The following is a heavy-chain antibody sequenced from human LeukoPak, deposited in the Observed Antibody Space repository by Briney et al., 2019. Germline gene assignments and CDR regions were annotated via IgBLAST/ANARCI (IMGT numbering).Heavy chain of an antibody. CDR2: IYYSGST. J-gene: IGHJ6*02. Sequence: PSETLSLTCTVSGGSISSYYWSWIRQPPGKGLEWIGYIYYSGSTNYNPSLKSRVTISVDTSKNQFSLKLSSVTAADTAVYYCARGSYDILTHAGKHHYYYYGMDVWGQGTTVTVSS. V-gene: IGHV4-59*01. CDR3: ARGSYDILTHAGKHHYYYYGMDV. CDR1: GGSISSYY. D-gene: IGHD3-9*01.